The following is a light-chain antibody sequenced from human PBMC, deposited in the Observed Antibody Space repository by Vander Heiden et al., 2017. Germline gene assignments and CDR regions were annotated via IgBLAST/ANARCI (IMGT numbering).Light chain of an antibody. CDR1: QSVLSSSNNKNY. V-gene: IGKV4-1*01. CDR3: QQSSTAPLT. J-gene: IGKJ4*01. CDR2: WAS. Sequence: DILMTQSPDYLAVSLGERATINCKFSQSVLSSSNNKNYVAWYQQIQGKPPKLRINWASTRESGVPDRFSGSGSGTDFTLTISSLQAEDVAVYYCQQSSTAPLTFGGGTKVEIK.